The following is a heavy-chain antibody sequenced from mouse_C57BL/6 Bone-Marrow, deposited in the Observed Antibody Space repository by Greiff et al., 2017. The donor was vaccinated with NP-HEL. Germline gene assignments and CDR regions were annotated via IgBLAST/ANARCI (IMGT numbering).Heavy chain of an antibody. CDR2: ISDGGSYT. CDR1: GFTFSSYA. CDR3: ARVHGFAY. J-gene: IGHJ3*01. Sequence: EVMLVESGGGLVKPGGSLKLSCAASGFTFSSYAMSWVRQTPEKRLEWVATISDGGSYTYYPDNVKGRFTISRDNAKNNLYLQMSHLKSEDTAMYYCARVHGFAYWGQGTLVTVSA. V-gene: IGHV5-4*03.